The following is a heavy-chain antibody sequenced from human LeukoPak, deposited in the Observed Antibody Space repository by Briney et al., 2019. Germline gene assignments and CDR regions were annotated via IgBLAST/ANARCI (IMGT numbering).Heavy chain of an antibody. Sequence: ASVKVSCKASGYTFSGTGWYLYWLRQAPGQGLECLGWIYPSTGGTHYAQKFQGRVAMTRDTSISTAYMELSRLRPDDTAVCYCARDGPAQMVDFVYWGQGTLVTVSS. CDR1: GYTFSGTGWY. D-gene: IGHD3-10*01. CDR2: IYPSTGGT. V-gene: IGHV1-2*02. J-gene: IGHJ4*02. CDR3: ARDGPAQMVDFVY.